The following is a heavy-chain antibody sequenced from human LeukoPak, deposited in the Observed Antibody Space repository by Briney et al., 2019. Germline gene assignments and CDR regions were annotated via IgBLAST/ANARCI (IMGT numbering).Heavy chain of an antibody. CDR1: RFTFSSYA. CDR2: ISGSGGST. V-gene: IGHV3-23*01. Sequence: GGSLRLSCAASRFTFSSYAMSWVRQAPGKGLEWVSAISGSGGSTYYADSVKGRFTISRDNSKNTLYLQMNSLRAEDTAVYYCAIKGSSGWPYYFDYWGQGTLVTVSS. J-gene: IGHJ4*02. CDR3: AIKGSSGWPYYFDY. D-gene: IGHD6-19*01.